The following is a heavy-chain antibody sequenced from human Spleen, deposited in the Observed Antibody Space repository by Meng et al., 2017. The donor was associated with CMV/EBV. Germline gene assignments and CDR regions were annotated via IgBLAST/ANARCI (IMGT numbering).Heavy chain of an antibody. CDR1: GGSISSSSYD. J-gene: IGHJ4*02. CDR3: ASQRVWAPRD. CDR2: IYYRGST. D-gene: IGHD3-16*01. Sequence: TGTVSGGSISSSSYDGGWIRQTQGKGLEWIGSIYYRGSTYYNPSLKSRVTISVDTSKNQFSLKLSSVTAADTAVYYCASQRVWAPRDWGQGTLVTVSS. V-gene: IGHV4-39*01.